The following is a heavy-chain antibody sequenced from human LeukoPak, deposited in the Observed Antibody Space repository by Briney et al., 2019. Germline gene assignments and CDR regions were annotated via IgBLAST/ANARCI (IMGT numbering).Heavy chain of an antibody. CDR1: GFTFSSYA. CDR3: AKVRVSIAVALKPDFDY. V-gene: IGHV3-23*01. J-gene: IGHJ4*02. CDR2: ISGSGGST. D-gene: IGHD6-19*01. Sequence: PGGSLRLSCAASGFTFSSYAMSRVRQAPGKGLEWVSAISGSGGSTYYADSVKGRFTISRDNSKNTLYLQMNSLRAEDTAVYYCAKVRVSIAVALKPDFDYWGQGTLVTVSS.